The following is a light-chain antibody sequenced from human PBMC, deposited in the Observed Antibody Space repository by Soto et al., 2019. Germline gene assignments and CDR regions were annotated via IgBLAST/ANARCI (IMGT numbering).Light chain of an antibody. CDR1: SSDVGGYNY. CDR3: ASYTSSDTHV. V-gene: IGLV2-14*01. CDR2: DVS. J-gene: IGLJ1*01. Sequence: QSALTQPASVSGSPGQSITISCTGTSSDVGGYNYVSWYQQHPGKAPKLMIYDVSDRPSGVSTRFSGSKSGNTASLTISGLQAEDEADYYCASYTSSDTHVFRTGTKVTVL.